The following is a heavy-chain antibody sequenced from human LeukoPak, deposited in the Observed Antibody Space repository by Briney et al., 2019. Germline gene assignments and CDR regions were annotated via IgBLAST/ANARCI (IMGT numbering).Heavy chain of an antibody. J-gene: IGHJ4*02. CDR3: ARAEWLVPYYFDY. Sequence: SETLSLTCAVYGGSFSGYYWSWIRQPPGKGLEWIGEIYHSGSTNYNPSLKSRVTISVDTSKNQFSLKLSSVTAADTAVYYCARAEWLVPYYFDYWGQGTLVTVSS. CDR1: GGSFSGYY. CDR2: IYHSGST. D-gene: IGHD6-19*01. V-gene: IGHV4-34*01.